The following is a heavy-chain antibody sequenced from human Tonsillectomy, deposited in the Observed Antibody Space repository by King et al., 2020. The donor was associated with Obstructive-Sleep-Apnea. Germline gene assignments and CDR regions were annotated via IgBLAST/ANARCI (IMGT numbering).Heavy chain of an antibody. CDR3: ARHGQDWGWGDY. CDR1: GGSISTYY. D-gene: IGHD7-27*01. J-gene: IGHJ4*02. CDR2: ISYSGST. Sequence: VQLQESGPGLVKPSETLSLTCTVSGGSISTYYWSGIRQPPGKGLEWIWYISYSGSTNYNPSPQSRVTISVDTSKNQFSLKLSAVTAADTAVYYCARHGQDWGWGDYWGQGTLVTVSS. V-gene: IGHV4-59*08.